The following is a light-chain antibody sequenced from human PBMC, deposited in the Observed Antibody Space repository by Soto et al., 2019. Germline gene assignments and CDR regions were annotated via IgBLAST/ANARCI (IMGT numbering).Light chain of an antibody. CDR1: TTNIGAGYD. CDR2: GNS. V-gene: IGLV1-40*01. Sequence: QSVLTQPPSASGAPGQRVTISCTGGTTNIGAGYDVHWYQQLPGTAPKLLIYGNSNRPSGVPDRFSGSKSGTSASLAITGLQAEDEGDYYCQSSESTRSGYVFGPGTKVTVL. J-gene: IGLJ1*01. CDR3: QSSESTRSGYV.